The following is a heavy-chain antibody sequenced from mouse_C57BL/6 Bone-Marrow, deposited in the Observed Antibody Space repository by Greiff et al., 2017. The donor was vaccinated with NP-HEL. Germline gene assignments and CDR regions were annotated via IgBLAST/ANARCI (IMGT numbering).Heavy chain of an antibody. J-gene: IGHJ2*01. CDR3: TTWDYYGSLDY. CDR1: GFNIKDDY. V-gene: IGHV14-4*01. CDR2: IDPENGDT. Sequence: VQLQQSGAELVRPGASVKLSCTASGFNIKDDYMHWVKQRPEQGLEWIGWIDPENGDTEYASKFQGKATITADTSSNTSYLQLSSLTSEDTAVYYCTTWDYYGSLDYWGQGTTLTVSS. D-gene: IGHD1-1*01.